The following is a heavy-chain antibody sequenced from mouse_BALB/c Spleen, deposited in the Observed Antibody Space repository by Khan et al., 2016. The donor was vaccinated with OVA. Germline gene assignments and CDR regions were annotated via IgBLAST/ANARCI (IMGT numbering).Heavy chain of an antibody. CDR1: GFTFSTYG. CDR3: ASLAYYCDSGGFAY. D-gene: IGHD1-1*01. J-gene: IGHJ3*01. Sequence: EVELVESGGDLVKPGGSLKLSCAASGFTFSTYGMSWVRQTPDKRLEWVATVSTGGGYTYYPDSVKGRFTISRDNAKNTLYLQMSSLKSEDTAMFYCASLAYYCDSGGFAYWGQGTLVTVSA. CDR2: VSTGGGYT. V-gene: IGHV5-6*01.